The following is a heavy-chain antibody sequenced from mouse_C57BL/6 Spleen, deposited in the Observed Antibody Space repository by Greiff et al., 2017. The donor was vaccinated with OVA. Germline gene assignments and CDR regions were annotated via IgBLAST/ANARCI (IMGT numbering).Heavy chain of an antibody. D-gene: IGHD2-5*01. CDR2: ISDGGSYT. J-gene: IGHJ4*01. CDR1: GFTFSSYA. Sequence: EVNVVESGGGLVKPGGSLKLSCAASGFTFSSYAMSWVRQTPEKRLEWVATISDGGSYTYYPDNVKGRFTISRDNAKNNLYLQMSHLKSEDTAMYYCARESNSYAMDYWGQGTSVTVSS. CDR3: ARESNSYAMDY. V-gene: IGHV5-4*01.